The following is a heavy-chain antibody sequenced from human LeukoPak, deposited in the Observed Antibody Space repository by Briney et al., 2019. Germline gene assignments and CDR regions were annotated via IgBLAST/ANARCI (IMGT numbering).Heavy chain of an antibody. CDR3: ARRGYSSGWYPYFDY. CDR2: INPSGGST. D-gene: IGHD6-13*01. Sequence: ASVKVSCKASGYTFTSYYMHWVRQAPGQGLEWMGIINPSGGSTTCAQKFQGRVTVTMDTSTSTVYMELSSLRSEDTAMYYCARRGYSSGWYPYFDYWGQGTLVTVSS. V-gene: IGHV1-46*01. CDR1: GYTFTSYY. J-gene: IGHJ4*02.